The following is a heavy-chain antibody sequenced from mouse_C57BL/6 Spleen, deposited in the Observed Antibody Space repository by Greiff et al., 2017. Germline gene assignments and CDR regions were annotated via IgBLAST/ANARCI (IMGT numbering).Heavy chain of an antibody. D-gene: IGHD1-1*01. CDR2: ISGGGGNT. CDR3: ARHGGSNWYFDV. CDR1: GFTFSSYT. Sequence: EVKLVESGGGLVKPGGSLKLSCAASGFTFSSYTLSWVRQTPEKRLEWVATISGGGGNTYYPDSVKGRFTISRDNAKNTLYLQMSSLGSEDTSLYYCARHGGSNWYFDVRGTGTTVTGSS. V-gene: IGHV5-9*01. J-gene: IGHJ1*03.